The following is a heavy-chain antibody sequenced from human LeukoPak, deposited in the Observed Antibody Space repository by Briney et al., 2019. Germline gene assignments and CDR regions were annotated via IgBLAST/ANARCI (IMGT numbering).Heavy chain of an antibody. CDR1: GFSLSTTGVG. CDR2: IFWNDDK. CDR3: AHATLNPFGRFLECFDS. Sequence: ESGPTLVKPTQTLTLTCTFSGFSLSTTGVGVGWIRQPPRKALEWLALIFWNDDKRYSPSLKSRLTITKDTSKNQVVLTLTNMDPVDTATYYCAHATLNPFGRFLECFDSWGQGTLVTVSS. V-gene: IGHV2-5*01. D-gene: IGHD3-3*01. J-gene: IGHJ4*02.